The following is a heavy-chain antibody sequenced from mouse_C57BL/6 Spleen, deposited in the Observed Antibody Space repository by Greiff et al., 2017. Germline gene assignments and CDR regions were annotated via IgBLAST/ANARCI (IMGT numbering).Heavy chain of an antibody. CDR1: GFSLTSYG. CDR2: IWSDGST. CDR3: ARQRYYGSSHAMDY. V-gene: IGHV2-6-1*01. D-gene: IGHD1-1*01. J-gene: IGHJ4*01. Sequence: VMLVESGPGLVAPSQSLSITCTVSGFSLTSYGVHWVRQPPGKGLEWLVVIWSDGSTTYNSALKSRLSISKDNSKSQVFLKMNSRQTDDTAMYYCARQRYYGSSHAMDYWGQGTSVTVSS.